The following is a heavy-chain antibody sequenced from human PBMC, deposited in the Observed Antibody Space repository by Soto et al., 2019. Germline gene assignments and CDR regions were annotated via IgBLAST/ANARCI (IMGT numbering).Heavy chain of an antibody. CDR2: ISGSGGST. V-gene: IGHV3-23*01. D-gene: IGHD5-18*01. CDR3: AKDSPSYGYNYLCY. J-gene: IGHJ4*02. CDR1: GFTFSSYA. Sequence: PGGSLRLSCAASGFTFSSYAMSWVRQAPGKGMEWVSAISGSGGSTYYADSVKGRFTISRDNYKNTLYLQMNSLRSEDTAVYYCAKDSPSYGYNYLCYWGQGTLGTVSS.